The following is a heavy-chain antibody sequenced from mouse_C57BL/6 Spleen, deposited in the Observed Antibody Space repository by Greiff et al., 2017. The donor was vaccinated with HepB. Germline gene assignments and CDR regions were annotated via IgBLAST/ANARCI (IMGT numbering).Heavy chain of an antibody. CDR3: ARGGLRGDAMDY. J-gene: IGHJ4*01. D-gene: IGHD3-1*01. V-gene: IGHV1-82*01. CDR2: IYPGDGDT. CDR1: GYAFSSSW. Sequence: QVQLQQSGPELVKPGASVKISCKASGYAFSSSWMNWVKQRPGKGLEWIGRIYPGDGDTNYNGKFKGKATLTADKSSSTAYMQLSSLTSEDSAVYCCARGGLRGDAMDYWGQGTSVTVSS.